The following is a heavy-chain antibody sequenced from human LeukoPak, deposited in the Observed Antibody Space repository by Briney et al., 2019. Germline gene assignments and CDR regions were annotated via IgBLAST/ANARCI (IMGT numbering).Heavy chain of an antibody. CDR2: ISWNSGSI. Sequence: GGSLRLSCAASGFTFDDYAMHWVRQAPGKGLEWVSGISWNSGSIGYADSVKGRFTISRDYAKNSLYLQMNSLRAEDTALYYCAKDSCSSTSCYMEDYWGQGTLVTVSS. V-gene: IGHV3-9*01. J-gene: IGHJ4*02. CDR1: GFTFDDYA. CDR3: AKDSCSSTSCYMEDY. D-gene: IGHD2-2*02.